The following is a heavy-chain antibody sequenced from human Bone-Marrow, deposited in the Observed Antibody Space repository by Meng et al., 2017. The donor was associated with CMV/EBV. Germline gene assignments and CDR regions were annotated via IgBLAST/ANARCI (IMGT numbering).Heavy chain of an antibody. Sequence: SVNVSCKASGGTFSSYAISWVRQAPGQGLEWMGGIIPILGIANYAQKFQGRVTITADKSTSTAYMEPSSLRSEDTAMYYCVRDTAAASPLYYYYSMDVWDQGTTVTVSS. J-gene: IGHJ6*02. CDR2: IIPILGIA. CDR1: GGTFSSYA. D-gene: IGHD6-13*01. V-gene: IGHV1-69*10. CDR3: VRDTAAASPLYYYYSMDV.